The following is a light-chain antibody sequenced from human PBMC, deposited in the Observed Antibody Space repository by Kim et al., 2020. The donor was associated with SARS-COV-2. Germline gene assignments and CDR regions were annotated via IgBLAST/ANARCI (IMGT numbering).Light chain of an antibody. Sequence: IQMTQSPSSLSASVGDRVIITCRASQGIDNYVAWYQQKPGKVPKVLIYVASTLESGVPSRFSGSGSGTDFTLTISSLQPEDVATYYCQKYDSVPLTFGGGTKVDIK. CDR1: QGIDNY. J-gene: IGKJ4*01. CDR3: QKYDSVPLT. V-gene: IGKV1-27*01. CDR2: VAS.